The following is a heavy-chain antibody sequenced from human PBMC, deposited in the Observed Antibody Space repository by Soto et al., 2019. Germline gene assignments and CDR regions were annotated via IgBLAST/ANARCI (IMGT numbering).Heavy chain of an antibody. V-gene: IGHV1-18*01. CDR3: ARDEEDANLMIVVLPGDD. J-gene: IGHJ4*02. CDR2: VSTYDGNT. CDR1: GYRFSRYG. D-gene: IGHD2-21*01. Sequence: QVQLVQSGGEVKEPGASVKVSCKASGYRFSRYGINWVRQAPGQGREWMGWVSTYDGNTQYAQKFQGRITMTTDTSTNKVYLELRSLTSDDTAVYYCARDEEDANLMIVVLPGDDWGQGTLVSVSS.